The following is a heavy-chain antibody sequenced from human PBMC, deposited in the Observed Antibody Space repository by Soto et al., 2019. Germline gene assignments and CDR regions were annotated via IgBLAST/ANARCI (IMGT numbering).Heavy chain of an antibody. V-gene: IGHV4-61*08. Sequence: PSETLSLTCTVSGGSVSSGDYYWSWIRQPPGKGLEWIGYIYYSGSTNYNPSLKSRVTISVDTSKNQFYLKLGSVPAADTAVYYCARADTAMVTVYWGQGTRVTVSA. CDR3: ARADTAMVTVY. D-gene: IGHD5-18*01. J-gene: IGHJ4*02. CDR2: IYYSGST. CDR1: GGSVSSGDYY.